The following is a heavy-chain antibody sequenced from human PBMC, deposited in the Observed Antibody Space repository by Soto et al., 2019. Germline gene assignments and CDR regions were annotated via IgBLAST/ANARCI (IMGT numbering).Heavy chain of an antibody. V-gene: IGHV3-73*02. CDR1: GFALSDSA. CDR2: IKSGAENFAT. Sequence: EVQLVESGGGLVQPGGSLKISCAASGFALSDSAVHWVRQAPGKGLEWVGRIKSGAENFATAFAASVSGRFTIFRDDSTNTASLQMTGLKTEDTAVYFCTRLSRSEVFWFDPWGQGTLVTVSS. J-gene: IGHJ5*02. CDR3: TRLSRSEVFWFDP.